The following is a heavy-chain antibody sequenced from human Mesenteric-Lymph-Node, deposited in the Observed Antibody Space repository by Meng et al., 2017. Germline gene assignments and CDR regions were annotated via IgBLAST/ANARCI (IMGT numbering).Heavy chain of an antibody. CDR2: TYYRSKWSI. CDR1: GDSVSINSVA. CDR3: ASWRYDS. Sequence: VQLQQSGPGLVKPSQTPSLTLAISGDSVSINSVAWNWIRQSPSRGLEWLGRTYYRSKWSIEYALSMKSRITINPDTSKNQFSLQLNSVTPEDTAVYYCASWRYDSWGQGTLVTVSS. J-gene: IGHJ5*01. V-gene: IGHV6-1*01.